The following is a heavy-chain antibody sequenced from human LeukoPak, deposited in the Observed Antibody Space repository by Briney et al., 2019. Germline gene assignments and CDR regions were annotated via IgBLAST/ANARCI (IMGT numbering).Heavy chain of an antibody. V-gene: IGHV3-21*01. Sequence: GGSLRLSCAASGFTFRTHSMNWVRQAPGKWLEWVSPISSTGDATYYADSLKGRCTISRDNARNSVYLQVNSLRAEDTAVYYCARLTGAASDSWGQGTLVTVSS. CDR1: GFTFRTHS. D-gene: IGHD6-13*01. CDR2: ISSTGDAT. J-gene: IGHJ4*02. CDR3: ARLTGAASDS.